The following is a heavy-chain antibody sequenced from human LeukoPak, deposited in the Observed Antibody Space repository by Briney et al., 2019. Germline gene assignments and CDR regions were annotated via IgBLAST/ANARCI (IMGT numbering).Heavy chain of an antibody. V-gene: IGHV4-4*07. J-gene: IGHJ4*02. D-gene: IGHD1-1*01. CDR2: IYANGEI. CDR3: TRGRHGEGLDS. Sequence: PSGTLSLTCTVSGDSLTKNYCGWTRQPAGRGLEWIGRIYANGEINYNPSLNDRATLSLDPSTNQFSLKVRSVTAADTAVYYCTRGRHGEGLDSWGQGILVTVSS. CDR1: GDSLTKNY.